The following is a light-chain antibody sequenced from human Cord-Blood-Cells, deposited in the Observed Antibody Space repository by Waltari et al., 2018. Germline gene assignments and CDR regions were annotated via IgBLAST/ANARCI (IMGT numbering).Light chain of an antibody. CDR3: QQSYSTPQ. J-gene: IGKJ1*01. CDR2: AAS. V-gene: IGKV1-39*01. CDR1: QSISSY. Sequence: DIQMTQSPSSLSASVGDRVTITCRASQSISSYLNWYQQKPGKAPKLLIYAASSLQSGVPSRFSGSGSGTDFTLTISSLQPEDFVTYYCQQSYSTPQFGQGTKVEIK.